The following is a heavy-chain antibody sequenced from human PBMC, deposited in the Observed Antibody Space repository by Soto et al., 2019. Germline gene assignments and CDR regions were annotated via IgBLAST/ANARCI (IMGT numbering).Heavy chain of an antibody. J-gene: IGHJ6*02. CDR1: GFTFSSYG. CDR2: IWYDGSNK. CDR3: ARDKVARIDYSSPRQYVYYYYSMDV. D-gene: IGHD4-4*01. Sequence: GGSLRLSCAASGFTFSSYGMHWVRQAPGKGLEWVAVIWYDGSNKYYADSVKGRFTISRDNSKNTLYLQMNSLRAEDTAVYYCARDKVARIDYSSPRQYVYYYYSMDVWGQGTTVTVAS. V-gene: IGHV3-33*01.